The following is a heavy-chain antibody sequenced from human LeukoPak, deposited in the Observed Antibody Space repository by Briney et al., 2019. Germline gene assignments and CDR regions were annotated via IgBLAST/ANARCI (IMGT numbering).Heavy chain of an antibody. CDR2: ISSSSLYI. V-gene: IGHV3-21*05. Sequence: GGSLRLSCAASGFTFSSYSMNWVRQAPGKGLEWVSYISSSSLYIYYADSVKGRFTISRDNAKNSLYLQMNSLRAEDTAVYYCARDRVGATLYFDYWGQGTLVTVSS. J-gene: IGHJ4*02. CDR3: ARDRVGATLYFDY. D-gene: IGHD1-26*01. CDR1: GFTFSSYS.